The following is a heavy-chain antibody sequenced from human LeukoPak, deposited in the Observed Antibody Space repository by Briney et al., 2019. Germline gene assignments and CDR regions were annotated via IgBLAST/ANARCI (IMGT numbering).Heavy chain of an antibody. D-gene: IGHD3-22*01. J-gene: IGHJ4*02. CDR3: ARHNLYESNSDGRYYFDY. CDR1: GYSISSGYH. V-gene: IGHV4-38-2*01. CDR2: ISHSGST. Sequence: PSETLSLTCAVSGYSISSGYHWGWIRQPPGKGLEWIGSISHSGSTYYNPSLKSRVTISVDTSKNQFSLKLSSVTAADTAVYYCARHNLYESNSDGRYYFDYWGQGTLVTVSS.